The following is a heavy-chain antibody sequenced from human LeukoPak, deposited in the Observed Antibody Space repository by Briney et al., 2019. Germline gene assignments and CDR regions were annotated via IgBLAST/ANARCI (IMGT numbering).Heavy chain of an antibody. V-gene: IGHV3-48*03. J-gene: IGHJ4*02. CDR2: ISSSGNTM. CDR1: GFTFSNYE. Sequence: PGGSLRLSCVGSGFTFSNYEMNWVRQAPGKGLEWVSHISSSGNTMHYADSVKGRLTISKDNAKNSLYLQMNSLRAEDTAAYYCARDESGDYDFDSWGQGSLVTVSS. CDR3: ARDESGDYDFDS. D-gene: IGHD4-17*01.